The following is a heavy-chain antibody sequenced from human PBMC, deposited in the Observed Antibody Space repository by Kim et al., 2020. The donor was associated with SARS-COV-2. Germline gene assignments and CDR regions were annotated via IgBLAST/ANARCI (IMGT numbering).Heavy chain of an antibody. Sequence: SVKVSCKASGGTFSSYAISWVRQAPGQGLEWMGRIIPILGIANYAQKFQGRVTITADKSTSTAYMELSSLRSEDTAVYYCARDIDDILTGVLDYWGQGTLVTVSS. D-gene: IGHD3-9*01. CDR1: GGTFSSYA. V-gene: IGHV1-69*04. J-gene: IGHJ4*02. CDR2: IIPILGIA. CDR3: ARDIDDILTGVLDY.